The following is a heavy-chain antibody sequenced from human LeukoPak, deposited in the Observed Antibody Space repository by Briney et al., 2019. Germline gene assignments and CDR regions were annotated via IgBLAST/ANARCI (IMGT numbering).Heavy chain of an antibody. Sequence: GGSLRLSCAASGFIFSSYEMHWVRQAPGKGLEWVSYISTSDSTIYYADSVKGRFTISRDNAKNSLYLQMNSLRVEDTAVYYCAGINDYGDPTGAFDIWGQGTMVTVSS. CDR1: GFIFSSYE. J-gene: IGHJ3*02. CDR3: AGINDYGDPTGAFDI. D-gene: IGHD4-17*01. CDR2: ISTSDSTI. V-gene: IGHV3-48*03.